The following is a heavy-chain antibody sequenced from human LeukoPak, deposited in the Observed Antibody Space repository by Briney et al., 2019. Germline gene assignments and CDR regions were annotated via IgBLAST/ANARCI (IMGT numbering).Heavy chain of an antibody. CDR3: ARGLTMVRGVIRYFDY. CDR2: INHSGST. J-gene: IGHJ4*02. V-gene: IGHV4-34*01. D-gene: IGHD3-10*01. Sequence: SETLSLTCAVYGGSFSGYYWSWIRQPPGKGLEWIGEINHSGSTNYNPSLKSRVTISVDTSKNQFSLKLSSVTAADTAVYYCARGLTMVRGVIRYFDYWGQGTLVTISS. CDR1: GGSFSGYY.